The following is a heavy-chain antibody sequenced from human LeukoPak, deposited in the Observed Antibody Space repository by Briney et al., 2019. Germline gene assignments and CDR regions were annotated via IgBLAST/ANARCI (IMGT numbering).Heavy chain of an antibody. J-gene: IGHJ4*02. CDR2: IYSGGST. CDR3: AKDSDVVVTATAFDY. Sequence: GGSLRLSCAASGFTVSSNYMSWVRQAPGKGLEWVSVIYSGGSTYYADSVKGRFTISRDNSKNTLYLQMSSLRAEDTAVYYCAKDSDVVVTATAFDYWGQGTLVTVSS. CDR1: GFTVSSNY. V-gene: IGHV3-53*01. D-gene: IGHD2-21*02.